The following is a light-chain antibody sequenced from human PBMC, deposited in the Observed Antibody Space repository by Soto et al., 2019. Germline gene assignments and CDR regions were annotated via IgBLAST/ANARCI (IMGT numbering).Light chain of an antibody. Sequence: DSVMTQSPLSLPVTPGEPASISCRSSQSLLHTNGHNYLDWDLQKPGQSPQLLIYLASNRASGVPDRFSGSGSGTDFTLKISRVEPEDVGLYYRMQSLRTPMYTFGQGPKVDIK. J-gene: IGKJ2*01. CDR2: LAS. CDR3: MQSLRTPMYT. CDR1: QSLLHTNGHNY. V-gene: IGKV2-28*01.